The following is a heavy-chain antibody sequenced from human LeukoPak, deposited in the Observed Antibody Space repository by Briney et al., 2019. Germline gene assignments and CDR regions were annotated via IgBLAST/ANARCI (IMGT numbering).Heavy chain of an antibody. CDR1: GGSISGYY. CDR3: ARDRHGSGSAHSFDP. V-gene: IGHV4-59*01. Sequence: PSETLSLTCTVSGGSISGYYWSWIRQPPGKGLEWIAYIYSSGSTNYNPSLKSRVTISVGTSKNQFSLRLISVTAADTAVYYCARDRHGSGSAHSFDPWGQGILVTVSS. D-gene: IGHD3-10*01. CDR2: IYSSGST. J-gene: IGHJ5*02.